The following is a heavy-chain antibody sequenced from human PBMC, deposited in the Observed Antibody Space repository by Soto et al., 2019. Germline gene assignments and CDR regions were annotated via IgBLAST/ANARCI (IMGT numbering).Heavy chain of an antibody. Sequence: ASVTVSCPVSAYTLTELAMHWVRQAPGKGLEWMGGIDPEDGKTNYAQKLQGRVTMTTDTSTSTAYMELRSLRSDDTAVYFCAREKGTIAGAGTGWFDPWGQGTLVTVSS. V-gene: IGHV1-24*01. CDR2: IDPEDGKT. J-gene: IGHJ5*02. CDR1: AYTLTELA. D-gene: IGHD6-13*01. CDR3: AREKGTIAGAGTGWFDP.